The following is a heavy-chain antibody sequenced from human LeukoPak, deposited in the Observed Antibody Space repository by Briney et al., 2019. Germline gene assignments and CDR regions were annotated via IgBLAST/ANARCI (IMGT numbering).Heavy chain of an antibody. V-gene: IGHV1-8*01. CDR3: ARGWDSSGWYGFHWFDP. J-gene: IGHJ5*02. CDR2: MNPNSGNT. Sequence: ASVKVSCKASGYTFTSYDINWVRQATVLGHEWMRWMNPNSGNTGYAQKFQGRVTMTRNTSISTAYMELSSLRSEDTAVYYCARGWDSSGWYGFHWFDPWGQGTLVTVSS. CDR1: GYTFTSYD. D-gene: IGHD6-19*01.